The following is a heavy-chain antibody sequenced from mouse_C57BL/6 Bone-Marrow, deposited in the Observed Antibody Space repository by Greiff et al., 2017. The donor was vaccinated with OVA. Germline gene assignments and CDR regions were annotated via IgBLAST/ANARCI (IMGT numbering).Heavy chain of an antibody. J-gene: IGHJ1*03. CDR2: ISAGGGYT. D-gene: IGHD1-1*01. V-gene: IGHV5-4*01. Sequence: EVQLLQSGGGLVKPGASLKLSCAASGFTFSSYAMSWVRQTPEQSLEWVATISAGGGYTYYPDNVKGRFTIARDNANNTLYLQMSHLTSEDTAMYYCARCYYAGYFDVWGTGTTVTVSS. CDR1: GFTFSSYA. CDR3: ARCYYAGYFDV.